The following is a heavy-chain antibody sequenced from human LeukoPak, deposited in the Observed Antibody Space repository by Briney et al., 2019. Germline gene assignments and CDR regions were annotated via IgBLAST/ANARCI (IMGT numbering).Heavy chain of an antibody. V-gene: IGHV3-30*18. Sequence: GGSLRLSCAASGFTFSSYAMHWVRQAPGKELEWVAAISDDGNNKHYADSVKGRFTIFRDNSKNTLYLQMNSLRAEDTAVYYCAKSRERWLQSDYFDYWGQGTLVTVSS. CDR2: ISDDGNNK. J-gene: IGHJ4*02. CDR3: AKSRERWLQSDYFDY. CDR1: GFTFSSYA. D-gene: IGHD5-24*01.